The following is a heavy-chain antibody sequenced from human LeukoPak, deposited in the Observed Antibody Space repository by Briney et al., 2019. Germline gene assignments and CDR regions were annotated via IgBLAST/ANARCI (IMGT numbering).Heavy chain of an antibody. CDR1: RFTFCGYT. J-gene: IGHJ4*02. CDR2: IRGSGRSK. V-gene: IGHV3-23*01. Sequence: PGGSLRLSRAASRFTFCGYTMGWVCAAPGKGLECVSGIRGSGRSKYYANSVKGRFTISKDNSKNTLYLQMNSLRAEDTAVYYCAKGRWLQRRRGFDYWGQGTLVTVSS. CDR3: AKGRWLQRRRGFDY. D-gene: IGHD5-24*01.